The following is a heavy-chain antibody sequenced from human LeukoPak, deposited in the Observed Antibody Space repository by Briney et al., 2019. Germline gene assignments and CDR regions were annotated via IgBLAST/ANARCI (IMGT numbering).Heavy chain of an antibody. Sequence: PSETLSLTCTASGGSISSSSYYWGWIRQPPGKGLEWIGSIYYSGSTYYNPSLKSRVTISVDTSKNQFSLKLSSVTAADTAVYYCARRKIAAAGRSIDYWGQGTLVTVSS. CDR2: IYYSGST. D-gene: IGHD6-13*01. J-gene: IGHJ4*02. CDR1: GGSISSSSYY. V-gene: IGHV4-39*07. CDR3: ARRKIAAAGRSIDY.